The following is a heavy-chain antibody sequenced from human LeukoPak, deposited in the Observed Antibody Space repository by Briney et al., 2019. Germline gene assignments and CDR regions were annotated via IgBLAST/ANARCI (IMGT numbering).Heavy chain of an antibody. CDR1: GGSFSGYY. Sequence: SETLSLTCAAYGGSFSGYYWSWIRQPPGKGLEWIGEINHSGSTNYNPSLKSRVTISVDTSKNQFSLKLSSVAAADTAVYYCARGGYDFWSGYYTDWFDPWGQGTLVTVSS. V-gene: IGHV4-34*01. CDR3: ARGGYDFWSGYYTDWFDP. J-gene: IGHJ5*02. D-gene: IGHD3-3*01. CDR2: INHSGST.